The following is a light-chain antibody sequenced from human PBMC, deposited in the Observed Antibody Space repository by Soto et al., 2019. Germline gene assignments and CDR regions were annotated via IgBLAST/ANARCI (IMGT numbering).Light chain of an antibody. CDR1: QSVSSAY. J-gene: IGKJ1*01. Sequence: EIVLTQSPGTLSLSPGERATLSCRASQSVSSAYLAWYQHKPGQPPTLLIYAASSRVTGIPDRFSRSGSGTDFTLTISRLEPEDFAVYYCQQYGSSSTWTFGQGTKVEIK. CDR2: AAS. CDR3: QQYGSSSTWT. V-gene: IGKV3-20*01.